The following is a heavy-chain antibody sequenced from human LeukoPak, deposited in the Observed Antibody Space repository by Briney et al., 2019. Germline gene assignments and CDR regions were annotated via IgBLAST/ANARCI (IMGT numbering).Heavy chain of an antibody. J-gene: IGHJ4*02. Sequence: PGGSLRLSCAASGFTFSGSAMHWVRQASGKGLEWVGRIRIKTDNYATTYAASVKGRFTISRDDSKNTAYLQMNSLKTEDTAMYYCTRDPQVDCWGQGTLVTVSS. V-gene: IGHV3-73*01. CDR2: IRIKTDNYAT. CDR3: TRDPQVDC. CDR1: GFTFSGSA.